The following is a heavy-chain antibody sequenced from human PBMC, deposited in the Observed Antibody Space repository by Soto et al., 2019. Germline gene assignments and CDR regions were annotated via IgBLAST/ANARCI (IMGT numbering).Heavy chain of an antibody. CDR2: NYYSGST. J-gene: IGHJ6*02. D-gene: IGHD6-13*01. Sequence: SETLSLTCTVSGGSISSYYWSWIRQPPGKGLEWIGYNYYSGSTNYNPSLKSRVTISVDTSKNQFSLKLSSVTAADTAVYYCASGIAAAGTYGMDVWGQGTTVTVPS. CDR1: GGSISSYY. CDR3: ASGIAAAGTYGMDV. V-gene: IGHV4-59*01.